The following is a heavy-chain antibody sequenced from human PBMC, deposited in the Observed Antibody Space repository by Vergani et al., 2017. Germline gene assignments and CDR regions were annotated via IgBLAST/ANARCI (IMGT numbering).Heavy chain of an antibody. V-gene: IGHV3-23*01. Sequence: EVQLLESGGGLVQPGGSLRLSCAASGFTFSSYAMSWVRQAPGKGLEWVSAISGSGGSTYYADSVKGRFTISRDNSKNTLYLQMNSLRAEDTTVYYCAKDPDTVGYSYGHAGYWGQGTLVTVSS. CDR3: AKDPDTVGYSYGHAGY. J-gene: IGHJ4*02. CDR1: GFTFSSYA. CDR2: ISGSGGST. D-gene: IGHD5-18*01.